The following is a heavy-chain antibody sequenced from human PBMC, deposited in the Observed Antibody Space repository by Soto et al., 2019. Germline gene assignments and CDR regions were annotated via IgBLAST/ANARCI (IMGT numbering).Heavy chain of an antibody. CDR2: INHSGST. J-gene: IGHJ5*02. D-gene: IGHD5-18*01. V-gene: IGHV4-39*07. CDR1: CASISNINYY. Sequence: SETLSLTCTVSCASISNINYYRSWIRQPPGKGLEWIGEINHSGSTNYNPSLKSRVTISVDTSKNQFSLKLSSVTAADTAVYYCARSKQLWFVWFDPWGQGTLVTVSS. CDR3: ARSKQLWFVWFDP.